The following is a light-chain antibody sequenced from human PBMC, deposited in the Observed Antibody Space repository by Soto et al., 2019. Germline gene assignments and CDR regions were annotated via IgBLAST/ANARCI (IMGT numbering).Light chain of an antibody. J-gene: IGKJ1*01. V-gene: IGKV1-6*01. Sequence: IQMTHSPSSLSGSVGDRVTITCRASQSISNWLAWYQQKPGKPPKVLIYGASNLQSGVPPRFSGSGSGTDFTLAISSLQPEDSATYYCLQDINYPWTFGQGTKVDIK. CDR1: QSISNW. CDR2: GAS. CDR3: LQDINYPWT.